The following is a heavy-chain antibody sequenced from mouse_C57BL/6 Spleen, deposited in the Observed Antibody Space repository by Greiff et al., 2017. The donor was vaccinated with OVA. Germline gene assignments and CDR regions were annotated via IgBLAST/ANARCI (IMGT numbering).Heavy chain of an antibody. CDR3: ARGSTMVTTDYYAMDY. D-gene: IGHD2-2*01. J-gene: IGHJ4*01. V-gene: IGHV5-4*03. CDR1: GFTFSSYA. Sequence: EVKLMASGGGLVKPGGSLKLSCAASGFTFSSYAMSWVRQTPEKRLEWVATISDGGSYTYYPDNGKGRFTISRDNAKNNLYLQMSHLKSEDTAMYYCARGSTMVTTDYYAMDYWGQGTSVTVSS. CDR2: ISDGGSYT.